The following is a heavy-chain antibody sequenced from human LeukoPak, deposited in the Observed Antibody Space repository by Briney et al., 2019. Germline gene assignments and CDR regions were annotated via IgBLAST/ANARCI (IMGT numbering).Heavy chain of an antibody. Sequence: GASVKVSCKASGYTFSSYGISWVRQAPGQGLEWMGWINPNSGGTNYAQKFQGRVTMTRDTSISTAYMELSRLRSDDTAVYYCARGAAAAGYYYYYYMDVWGKGTTVTVSS. D-gene: IGHD6-13*01. V-gene: IGHV1-2*02. CDR1: GYTFSSYG. CDR3: ARGAAAAGYYYYYYMDV. J-gene: IGHJ6*03. CDR2: INPNSGGT.